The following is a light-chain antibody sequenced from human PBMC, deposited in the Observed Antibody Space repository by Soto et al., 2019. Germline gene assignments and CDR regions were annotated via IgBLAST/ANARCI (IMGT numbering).Light chain of an antibody. J-gene: IGKJ5*01. CDR3: QQSYSPLSIT. CDR1: QNINKH. CDR2: SAS. Sequence: DIQMSQSPSSLSTSVGDRVTVTCRASQNINKHLNWYQHKPGEAPKLVIFSASNLQTGVPSRFSGDGSGTDFTLTINSLQPEDLATYYCQQSYSPLSITFGQGTRLE. V-gene: IGKV1-39*01.